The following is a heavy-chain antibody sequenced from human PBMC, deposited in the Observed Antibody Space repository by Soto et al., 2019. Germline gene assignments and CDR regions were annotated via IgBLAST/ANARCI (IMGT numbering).Heavy chain of an antibody. V-gene: IGHV4-59*08. J-gene: IGHJ4*02. CDR3: ARLTSSGYYAY. D-gene: IGHD3-22*01. CDR1: GGSISSDY. CDR2: IYYSGST. Sequence: PSETLSLTCTVSGGSISSDYWSWIRQPPGKGLELIGYIYYSGSTNYKPSLKSRVTISVDTSKNQFSLKLSSVTAADTAVYYCARLTSSGYYAYWGQGTLVTVSS.